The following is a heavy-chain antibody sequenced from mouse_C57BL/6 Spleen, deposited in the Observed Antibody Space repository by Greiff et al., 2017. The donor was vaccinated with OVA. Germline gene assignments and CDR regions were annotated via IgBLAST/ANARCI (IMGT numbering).Heavy chain of an antibody. CDR3: TTKGTGTFFAY. CDR2: IDPENGDT. V-gene: IGHV14-4*01. J-gene: IGHJ3*01. D-gene: IGHD4-1*01. CDR1: GFNIKDDY. Sequence: VQLQQSGAELVRPGASVKLSCTASGFNIKDDYMHWVKQRPEQGLEWIGWIDPENGDTEYASKFQGKATITADTSSNTAYLQLSSLTSEDTAVYDCTTKGTGTFFAYWGQGTLVTVSA.